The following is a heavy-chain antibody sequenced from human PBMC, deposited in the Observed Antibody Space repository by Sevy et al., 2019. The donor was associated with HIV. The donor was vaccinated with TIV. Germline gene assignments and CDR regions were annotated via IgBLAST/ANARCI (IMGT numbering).Heavy chain of an antibody. V-gene: IGHV4-31*03. CDR1: GDSIISGGYY. CDR2: IYYSGTT. J-gene: IGHJ4*02. Sequence: SETLSLTCTVSGDSIISGGYYWTWIRQNPGKGLEWIGYIYYSGTTYYHPSLKSRLTMSVDTSENQFSLKLTSVTAADTAVYYCARDRTGYYVIDYWGQGTLVTVSS. D-gene: IGHD3-9*01. CDR3: ARDRTGYYVIDY.